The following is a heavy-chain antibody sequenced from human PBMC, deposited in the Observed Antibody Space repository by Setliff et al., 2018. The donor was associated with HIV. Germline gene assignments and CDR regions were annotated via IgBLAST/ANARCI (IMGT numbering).Heavy chain of an antibody. CDR1: GGSMRSNIYY. CDR2: IHLSDT. D-gene: IGHD6-19*01. CDR3: ARSSMAGFDY. J-gene: IGHJ4*02. V-gene: IGHV4-39*07. Sequence: SETLSLTCSVSGGSMRSNIYYWGWIRLSPTKGLEWIGSIHLSDTYYNPSLKSRVTISVDTSKDQFSLKLTSLTAADTTVYYCARSSMAGFDYWGQGKLVTV.